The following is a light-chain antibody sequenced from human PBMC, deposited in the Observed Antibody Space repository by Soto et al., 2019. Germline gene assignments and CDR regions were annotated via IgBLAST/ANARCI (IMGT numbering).Light chain of an antibody. Sequence: EIVMTQSPATLSLSPGEIATLSCRASQSVSGNLAWYQQKPGQAPRLLIYGASTRATGIPARFSGTGSGTEFTLTISGLQSEDFAVYYCQQYDNWPPWTFGQGTKVEIK. J-gene: IGKJ1*01. V-gene: IGKV3-15*01. CDR3: QQYDNWPPWT. CDR1: QSVSGN. CDR2: GAS.